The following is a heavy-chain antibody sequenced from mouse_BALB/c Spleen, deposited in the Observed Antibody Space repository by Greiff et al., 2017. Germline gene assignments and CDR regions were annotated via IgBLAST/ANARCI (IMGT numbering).Heavy chain of an antibody. V-gene: IGHV1S56*01. CDR1: GYTFTSYY. D-gene: IGHD1-2*01. CDR2: IYPGNVNT. J-gene: IGHJ3*01. Sequence: QVQLQQSGPELVKPGASVRISCKASGYTFTSYYIHWVKQRPGQGLEWIGWIYPGNVNTKYNEKFKGKATLTADKSSSTAYMQLSSLTSEDSAVYFCARSGTTATLAYWGQGTLVTVSA. CDR3: ARSGTTATLAY.